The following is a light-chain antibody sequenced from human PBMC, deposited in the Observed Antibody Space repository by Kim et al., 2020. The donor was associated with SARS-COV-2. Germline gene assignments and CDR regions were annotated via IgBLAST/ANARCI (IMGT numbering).Light chain of an antibody. CDR1: KLGDKY. CDR2: QDS. Sequence: LTQPPSVSVSPGQTASITCSGDKLGDKYACWYQQKPGQSPVLVIYQDSKRPSGIPERFSGSNSGNTATLTISGTQAMDEADYYCQAWDSSTGVWGGGTKLTV. J-gene: IGLJ3*02. CDR3: QAWDSSTGV. V-gene: IGLV3-1*01.